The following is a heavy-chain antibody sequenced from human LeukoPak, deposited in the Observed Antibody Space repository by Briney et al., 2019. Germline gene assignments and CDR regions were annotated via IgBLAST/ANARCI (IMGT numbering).Heavy chain of an antibody. Sequence: QPGGSLRLSCAASGFTFSSYVMHWVRQAPGKGLEWVAFIRYDGSNKYYADSVRGRFTISGDNSKTTLFLQMNSLRAEDTAVYYCAKEGGSQNYYYYYMDVWGKGTTVTVSS. D-gene: IGHD1-26*01. CDR3: AKEGGSQNYYYYYMDV. CDR2: IRYDGSNK. J-gene: IGHJ6*03. CDR1: GFTFSSYV. V-gene: IGHV3-30*02.